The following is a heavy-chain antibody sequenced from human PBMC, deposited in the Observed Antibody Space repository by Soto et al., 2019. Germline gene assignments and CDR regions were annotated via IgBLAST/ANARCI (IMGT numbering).Heavy chain of an antibody. D-gene: IGHD3-3*01. CDR3: ARGYYDQPYDY. J-gene: IGHJ4*02. Sequence: SETLSLTCTVSGGSVTSNWWTWVRQPPGKGLEWIGEVYHSGSTNYNPSLKSRVTMSVDKSKNQFSLNLNSVTAADTAVYYCARGYYDQPYDYWGQGTLVTVSS. CDR1: GGSVTSNW. V-gene: IGHV4-4*02. CDR2: VYHSGST.